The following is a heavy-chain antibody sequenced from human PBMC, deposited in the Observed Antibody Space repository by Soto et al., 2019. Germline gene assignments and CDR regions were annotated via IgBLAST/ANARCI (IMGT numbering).Heavy chain of an antibody. CDR3: ARLPTPVGSYGSGTPEYYFDY. V-gene: IGHV4-39*01. CDR2: IYYSGST. J-gene: IGHJ4*02. CDR1: GGSISSSSYY. Sequence: QLQLQESGPGLVKPSETLSLTCTVSGGSISSSSYYWGWIRQPPGKGLEWIGSIYYSGSTYYNPSLKSRVTVSVDTSKNQFSLKLSSVTAADTAVYYCARLPTPVGSYGSGTPEYYFDYWVQGTLVTVSS. D-gene: IGHD3-10*01.